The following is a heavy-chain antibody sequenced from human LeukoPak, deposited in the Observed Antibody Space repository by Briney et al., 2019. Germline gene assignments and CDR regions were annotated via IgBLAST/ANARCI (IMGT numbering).Heavy chain of an antibody. CDR3: ARPRLEYCSGGSCFDAFDI. Sequence: PGGSLRLSCVGSEFTLNYYWMHWVRQAPGKGLVWVSAISGSGSTTYYADSVKGRFTISRDNSKNTLFLQMNSLTAEDTAIYSCARPRLEYCSGGSCFDAFDIWGQGTMVTVSS. CDR1: EFTLNYYW. CDR2: ISGSGSTT. D-gene: IGHD2-15*01. J-gene: IGHJ3*02. V-gene: IGHV3-23*01.